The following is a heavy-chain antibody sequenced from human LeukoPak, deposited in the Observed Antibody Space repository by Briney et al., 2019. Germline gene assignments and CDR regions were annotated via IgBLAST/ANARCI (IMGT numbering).Heavy chain of an antibody. J-gene: IGHJ4*02. CDR1: GFTFSSYA. D-gene: IGHD4-17*01. V-gene: IGHV3-30*04. Sequence: GALRLSCAASGFTFSSYAMHWVRQAPGKGLEWVAVISYDGSNKYYADSVKGRYTISRDNSKNTLYLQMNSLRAEDTAVYYCARVYGDYETVDYWGQGTLVTVSS. CDR2: ISYDGSNK. CDR3: ARVYGDYETVDY.